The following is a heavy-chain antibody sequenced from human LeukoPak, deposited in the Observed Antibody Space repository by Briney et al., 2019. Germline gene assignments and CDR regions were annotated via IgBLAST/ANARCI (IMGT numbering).Heavy chain of an antibody. J-gene: IGHJ4*02. CDR1: GFTFSIYR. D-gene: IGHD3-9*01. Sequence: QPGGSLRLSCAGSGFTFSIYRMLWVRQAPDKGLEWVAYIWHNGSKKFYGDSAKGRFTISRDNSKNTMDLQMNSLRVEDTAVYYCVRDLLTLPQKYFDSWGQGTLVSISS. V-gene: IGHV3-30*02. CDR3: VRDLLTLPQKYFDS. CDR2: IWHNGSKK.